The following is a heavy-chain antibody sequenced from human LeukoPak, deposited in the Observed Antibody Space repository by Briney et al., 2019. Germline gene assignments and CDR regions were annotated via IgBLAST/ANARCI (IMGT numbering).Heavy chain of an antibody. J-gene: IGHJ6*02. V-gene: IGHV3-23*01. D-gene: IGHD6-19*01. Sequence: GGSLRLSCAASGFSFGSYALSWVRQAPGKGLEWVSVISGSGDNTHYTDPVKGRFTISRDNSKNTLYLQMNSLRAEDTAVYYCAKAVSGGYRDYYYYYGMDVWGQGTTVTVSS. CDR2: ISGSGDNT. CDR3: AKAVSGGYRDYYYYYGMDV. CDR1: GFSFGSYA.